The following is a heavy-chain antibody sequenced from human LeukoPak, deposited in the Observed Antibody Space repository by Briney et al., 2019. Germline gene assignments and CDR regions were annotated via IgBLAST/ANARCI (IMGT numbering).Heavy chain of an antibody. J-gene: IGHJ4*02. CDR3: ARDVHLRMAVAGTWASDY. Sequence: SETLSLTCTVSGASIGRYSWSWVRQPAGKGLEWVGRIYTSGSTNYNPSLINRVSMSLDTSKNQFSLKLSSVTAADTAVYYCARDVHLRMAVAGTWASDYWGQGTLVTVSS. V-gene: IGHV4-4*07. CDR2: IYTSGST. CDR1: GASIGRYS. D-gene: IGHD6-19*01.